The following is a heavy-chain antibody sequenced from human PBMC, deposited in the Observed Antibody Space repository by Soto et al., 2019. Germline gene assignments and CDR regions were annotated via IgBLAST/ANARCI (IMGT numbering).Heavy chain of an antibody. D-gene: IGHD6-13*01. V-gene: IGHV3-64D*09. CDR2: ISSNGGST. Sequence: GGSLRLSCSASGFTFSSYAMHWVRQAPGKGLEYVSAISSNGGSTYYADSVKGRFTISRDNSKNTLYLQMSSLRAEDTAVYYCVKSREGSSSWYDYWGQGTLVTVSS. CDR3: VKSREGSSSWYDY. CDR1: GFTFSSYA. J-gene: IGHJ4*02.